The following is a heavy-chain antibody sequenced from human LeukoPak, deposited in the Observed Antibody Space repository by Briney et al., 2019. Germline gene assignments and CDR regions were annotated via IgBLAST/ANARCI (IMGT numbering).Heavy chain of an antibody. V-gene: IGHV1-2*02. CDR1: GYTFTGYN. D-gene: IGHD1-1*01. CDR3: VRGTSNACHI. J-gene: IGHJ3*02. CDR2: INPNSGDT. Sequence: VASVKVSCKASGYTFTGYNMYWVRQAPGQGLEWMGWINPNSGDTNYAQKFQGRVTMTRDTSITTAYMDLSRLRSDDTAMYYCVRGTSNACHIWGQGTMVTVSS.